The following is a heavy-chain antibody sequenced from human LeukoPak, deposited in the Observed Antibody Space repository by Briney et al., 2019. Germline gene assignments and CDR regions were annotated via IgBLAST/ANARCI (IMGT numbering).Heavy chain of an antibody. D-gene: IGHD2-2*01. V-gene: IGHV4-4*09. CDR1: GGSISSYY. CDR2: IYTSGST. CDR3: ASGVYCSSTSCFDY. J-gene: IGHJ4*02. Sequence: SETLSLTCTVSGGSISSYYWSWILQPPGKGLEWIGYIYTSGSTNYNPSLKSRVTISVDTSKSQFSLKLSSVTAADTAVYYCASGVYCSSTSCFDYWGQGTLVTVSS.